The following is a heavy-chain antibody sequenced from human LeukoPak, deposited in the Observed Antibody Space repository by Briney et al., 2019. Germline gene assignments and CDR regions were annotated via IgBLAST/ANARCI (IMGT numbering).Heavy chain of an antibody. CDR3: ARDRGWYDY. V-gene: IGHV3-7*03. Sequence: SGGSLRLSCADSGFTFSSYWMSWVRQAPGKGLEWVANIKQDGSEKYYVDSVKGRFTISRDNAKNSLYLQVNSLRVEDTAVYYCARDRGWYDYWGQGTLVTVSS. CDR2: IKQDGSEK. CDR1: GFTFSSYW. J-gene: IGHJ4*02. D-gene: IGHD6-19*01.